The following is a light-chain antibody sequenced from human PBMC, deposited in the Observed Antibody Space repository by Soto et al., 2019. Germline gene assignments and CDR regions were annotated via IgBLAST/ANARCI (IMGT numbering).Light chain of an antibody. V-gene: IGLV1-44*01. J-gene: IGLJ3*02. CDR3: AAWDDSLNAWV. CDR2: RNN. CDR1: RTNIGSNT. Sequence: QSVLTQKPSASGTPGQRVTISCTGSRTNIGSNTVSWYQYLPGTAPKLLIYRNNQRPSGVPDRVSGSKSGTSASLAISGLQSEDEADYYCAAWDDSLNAWVFGGGTKLTVL.